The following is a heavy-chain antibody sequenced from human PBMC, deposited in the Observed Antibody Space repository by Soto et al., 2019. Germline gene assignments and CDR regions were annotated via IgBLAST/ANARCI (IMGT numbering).Heavy chain of an antibody. CDR3: ARGLGPRYCSGGSCYSGYCQH. Sequence: PSETLSLTCAVYGGSFSGYYWSWIRQPPGQGLEWIGEINHSGSTNYNPSLKSRVTISVDTSKNQFSLKLSSVTAADTAVYYCARGLGPRYCSGGSCYSGYCQHWGQGTLVTVS. CDR1: GGSFSGYY. D-gene: IGHD2-15*01. V-gene: IGHV4-34*01. J-gene: IGHJ1*01. CDR2: INHSGST.